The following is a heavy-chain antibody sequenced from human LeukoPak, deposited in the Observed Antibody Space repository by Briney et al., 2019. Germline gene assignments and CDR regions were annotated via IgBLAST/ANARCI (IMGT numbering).Heavy chain of an antibody. CDR2: ISSSGSTI. CDR1: GFTFSDYY. CDR3: AKDWDLPSYDFWSGYYRSN. Sequence: PGGSLRLSCAASGFTFSDYYMSWIRQAPGKGLEWVSYISSSGSTIYYADSVKGRFTISRDNSKNTLYLQMNSLRAEDTAVYYCAKDWDLPSYDFWSGYYRSNWGQGTLVTVSS. J-gene: IGHJ4*02. D-gene: IGHD3-3*01. V-gene: IGHV3-11*04.